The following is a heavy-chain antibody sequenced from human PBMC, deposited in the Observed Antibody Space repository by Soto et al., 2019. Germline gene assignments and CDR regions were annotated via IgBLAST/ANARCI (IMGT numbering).Heavy chain of an antibody. V-gene: IGHV1-18*01. J-gene: IGHJ5*02. D-gene: IGHD3-16*01. CDR2: ISAYNGNT. CDR3: ARVELRLGYGWFDP. CDR1: GHTFTSYG. Sequence: ASVKVSCKASGHTFTSYGISWVRQAPGQGLEWMGWISAYNGNTNYAQKLQGRVTMTTDTSTSTAYMELRSLRSDDTAVYYCARVELRLGYGWFDPWGQGTLVTVSS.